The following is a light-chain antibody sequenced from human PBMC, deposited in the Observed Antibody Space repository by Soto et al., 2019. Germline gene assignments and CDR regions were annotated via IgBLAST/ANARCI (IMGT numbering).Light chain of an antibody. CDR3: QQYDDRPRT. V-gene: IGKV1-33*01. Sequence: TQSPSSLSLSLGERATLTCQASQRVSTYLDWYQQKPGKAPGLLIYDASNWVPGVPARFSGSGSGTDFTFTISSLQPEDIAYYYCQQYDDRPRTFGQGTKVDIK. CDR1: QRVSTY. CDR2: DAS. J-gene: IGKJ3*01.